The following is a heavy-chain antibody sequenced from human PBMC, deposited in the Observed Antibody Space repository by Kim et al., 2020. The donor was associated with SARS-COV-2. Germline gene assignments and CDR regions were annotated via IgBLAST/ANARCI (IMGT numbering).Heavy chain of an antibody. CDR3: ARGAPYYYDSSGYSFSD. J-gene: IGHJ4*02. CDR1: GYTFTSYG. V-gene: IGHV1-18*01. Sequence: ASVKVSCKASGYTFTSYGISWVRQAPGQGLEWMGWISAYNGNTNYAQKLQGRVTMTTDTSTSTAYMELRSLRSDDTAGYYCARGAPYYYDSSGYSFSDWGQGTLVTVSS. CDR2: ISAYNGNT. D-gene: IGHD3-22*01.